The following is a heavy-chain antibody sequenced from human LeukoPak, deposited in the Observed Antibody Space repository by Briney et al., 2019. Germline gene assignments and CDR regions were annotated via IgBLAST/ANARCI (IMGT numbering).Heavy chain of an antibody. CDR1: GFTFSSYG. Sequence: GGSLRLSCAASGFTFSSYGMHWVRQAPGKGLEWVAVIWYDGSNKYYADSVKGRFTISRDNSKNTLYLQMNSLRAEDTAVYYCARDFGSGSYHYGDYWGQGTRVTVSS. CDR3: ARDFGSGSYHYGDY. V-gene: IGHV3-33*01. D-gene: IGHD3-10*01. CDR2: IWYDGSNK. J-gene: IGHJ4*02.